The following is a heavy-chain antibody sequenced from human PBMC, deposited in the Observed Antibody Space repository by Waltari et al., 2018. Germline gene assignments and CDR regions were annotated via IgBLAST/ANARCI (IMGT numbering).Heavy chain of an antibody. D-gene: IGHD3-22*01. Sequence: QVQLQESGPGLVKPSQTLALPCTVSGGPCSRGGYYWSWIRQHAATAGEWIGYIYHSASTYYNPSLKSRVTISVDRSKTQFSLKLSSGTAADTAVYYCARETYYYYSSGPATPDAFDIWGQGTMVTVSS. CDR1: GGPCSRGGYY. CDR2: IYHSAST. CDR3: ARETYYYYSSGPATPDAFDI. V-gene: IGHV4-31*03. J-gene: IGHJ3*02.